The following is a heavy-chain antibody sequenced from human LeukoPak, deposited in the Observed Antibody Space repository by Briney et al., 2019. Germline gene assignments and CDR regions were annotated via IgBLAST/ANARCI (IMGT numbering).Heavy chain of an antibody. CDR1: GFTFSSYG. J-gene: IGHJ6*02. Sequence: PGGSLRLSCAASGFTFSSYGMHWVRQAPGKGLEWVAVISYDGSNKYYADSVKGRFTISRDNSKNTLSLQMNSLRDEDTAVYYCARVTVVAELYGMDVWGQGTTVTVSS. D-gene: IGHD2-21*01. CDR2: ISYDGSNK. V-gene: IGHV3-30*03. CDR3: ARVTVVAELYGMDV.